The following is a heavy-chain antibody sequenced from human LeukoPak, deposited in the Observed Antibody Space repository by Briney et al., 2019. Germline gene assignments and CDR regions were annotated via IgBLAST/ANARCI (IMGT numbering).Heavy chain of an antibody. Sequence: GGPLRLSCAVSGFTFSSYAMSGVRHAPGKGLEWVSAISGSGGSTYYADSVKGRFTISRDNSKNTLYLQMNRLRAEDTAVYYCAKVGYDNDFGKAPDYWGKGTLVTVSS. D-gene: IGHD3/OR15-3a*01. J-gene: IGHJ4*02. CDR1: GFTFSSYA. V-gene: IGHV3-23*01. CDR3: AKVGYDNDFGKAPDY. CDR2: ISGSGGST.